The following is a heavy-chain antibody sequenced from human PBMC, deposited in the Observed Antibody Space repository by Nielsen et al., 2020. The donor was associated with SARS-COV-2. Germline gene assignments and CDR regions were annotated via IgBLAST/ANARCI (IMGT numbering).Heavy chain of an antibody. CDR2: INLRTGSR. D-gene: IGHD3-10*01. J-gene: IGHJ5*02. CDR3: ARGPHISVVRGEGGWFDP. V-gene: IGHV1-46*01. CDR1: EDTFSDYY. Sequence: ASVKVSCKASEDTFSDYYLHWVRQAPGQGLEWMGIINLRTGSRTYAQNFQARISMTRDMSTSTAYVELSGLRSEDTALYYCARGPHISVVRGEGGWFDPWGQGTLVTVSS.